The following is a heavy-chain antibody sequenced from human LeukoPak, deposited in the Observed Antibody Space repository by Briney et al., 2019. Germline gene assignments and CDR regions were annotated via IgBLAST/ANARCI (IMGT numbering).Heavy chain of an antibody. CDR2: TYYRSKWYN. Sequence: SQTLSLTCVISGDTVSSNTAAWNWIRQSPSRGLEWLARTYYRSKWYNEYAVSVKSRITINPDTSKNQFSLQLNSVTPEDTAVYYCARDQTLLWFGELLTLDFDYWGQGTLVTVSS. D-gene: IGHD3-10*01. J-gene: IGHJ4*02. CDR3: ARDQTLLWFGELLTLDFDY. CDR1: GDTVSSNTAA. V-gene: IGHV6-1*01.